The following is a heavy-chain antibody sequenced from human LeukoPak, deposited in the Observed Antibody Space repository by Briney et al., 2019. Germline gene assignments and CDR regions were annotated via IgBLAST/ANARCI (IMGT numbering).Heavy chain of an antibody. J-gene: IGHJ4*02. D-gene: IGHD6-19*01. Sequence: PGGSLRLSCAASGFTFSSYWMSWVRQAPGKGLGWVANIKQDGSEKYYVDSVKGRFTISRDNAKNSLYLQMTSLRAEDTAVYYCAGSYGSGWYFFDYWGQGTLVTVSS. V-gene: IGHV3-7*01. CDR2: IKQDGSEK. CDR3: AGSYGSGWYFFDY. CDR1: GFTFSSYW.